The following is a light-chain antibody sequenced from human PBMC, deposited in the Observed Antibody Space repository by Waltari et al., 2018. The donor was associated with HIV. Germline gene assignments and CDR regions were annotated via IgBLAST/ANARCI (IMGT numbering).Light chain of an antibody. CDR1: SSNIGADYD. V-gene: IGLV1-40*01. Sequence: QSVLTQPPSVSGAPGQRVTISCTGGSSNIGADYDVHWYQQIPGTAPKLLISGNKNRPSGIPERFSGASSGTTVTLTISGVQAEDEADYYCQSADSSGSGVFGGGTKLTVL. CDR3: QSADSSGSGV. CDR2: GNK. J-gene: IGLJ3*02.